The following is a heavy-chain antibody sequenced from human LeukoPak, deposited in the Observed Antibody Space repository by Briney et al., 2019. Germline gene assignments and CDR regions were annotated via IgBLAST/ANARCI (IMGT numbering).Heavy chain of an antibody. Sequence: GGSLRLSCAASGFTFSSYSMNWVRQAPGKGLEWVSSISSSSSYIYYADSVKGRFTISRDNAKNPLYLQMNSLRAEDTAVYYCARAPLRFLEWLPNDAFDIWGQGTMVTVSS. J-gene: IGHJ3*02. CDR3: ARAPLRFLEWLPNDAFDI. CDR2: ISSSSSYI. V-gene: IGHV3-21*01. CDR1: GFTFSSYS. D-gene: IGHD3-3*01.